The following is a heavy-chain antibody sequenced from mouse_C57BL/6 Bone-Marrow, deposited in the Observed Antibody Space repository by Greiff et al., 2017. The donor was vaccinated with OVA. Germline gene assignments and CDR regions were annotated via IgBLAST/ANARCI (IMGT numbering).Heavy chain of an antibody. D-gene: IGHD2-3*01. CDR2: ISSGSSTI. V-gene: IGHV5-17*01. CDR1: GFTFSDYG. J-gene: IGHJ4*01. CDR3: ARRDGYYLYAMDY. Sequence: EVKLVESGGGLVKPGGSLKLSCAASGFTFSDYGMHWVRQAPEKGLEWVAYISSGSSTIYYADTVKGRVTISRDNAKNTLFLQMTSLRSEDTAMYYCARRDGYYLYAMDYWGQGTSVTVSS.